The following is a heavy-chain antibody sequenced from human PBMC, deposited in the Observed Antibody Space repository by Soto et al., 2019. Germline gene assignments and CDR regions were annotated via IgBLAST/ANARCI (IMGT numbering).Heavy chain of an antibody. CDR2: IYYSGDT. CDR3: AREGGSIAARFGWPQLYNWFDP. V-gene: IGHV4-39*07. J-gene: IGHJ5*02. CDR1: GGSIRSTTSY. D-gene: IGHD6-6*01. Sequence: SETLSVTCAVSGGSIRSTTSYWGWVRQPPGKGLEWIGTIYYSGDTYYNPSLQSRVSILVDSSKNQFSLKLSSVTAADTAVYYCAREGGSIAARFGWPQLYNWFDPWGQGTLVTVST.